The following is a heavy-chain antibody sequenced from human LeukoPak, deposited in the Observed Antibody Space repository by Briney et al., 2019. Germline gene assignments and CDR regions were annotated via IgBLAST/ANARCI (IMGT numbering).Heavy chain of an antibody. J-gene: IGHJ4*02. CDR2: IYYSGST. CDR3: ARAGYRINGVCPGPIHY. CDR1: GGSISSGGYY. V-gene: IGHV4-31*03. D-gene: IGHD2-8*01. Sequence: SQTLSLTCTVSGGSISSGGYYWSWIRQHPGKGLEWIGYIYYSGSTYYNPSLRSRVTISVDTSKNQFSLKLSSVTAADTAVYYCARAGYRINGVCPGPIHYWGRGTLVTVSS.